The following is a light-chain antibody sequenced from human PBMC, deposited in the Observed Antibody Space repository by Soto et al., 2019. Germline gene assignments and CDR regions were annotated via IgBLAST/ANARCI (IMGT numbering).Light chain of an antibody. CDR3: SSYSATNTLV. V-gene: IGLV2-14*01. Sequence: QSVLTQPPSASGSPGQSVTISCTGSSSDVGDYNYVSWYQQHPGKVPKLIIYEVIHRPSGVTSRFSGSKSGTTASLTISGLQAEDEADYYCSSYSATNTLVFGSGTKVTVL. CDR2: EVI. CDR1: SSDVGDYNY. J-gene: IGLJ1*01.